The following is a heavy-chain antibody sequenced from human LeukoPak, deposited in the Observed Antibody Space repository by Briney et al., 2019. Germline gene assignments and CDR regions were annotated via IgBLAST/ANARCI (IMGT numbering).Heavy chain of an antibody. D-gene: IGHD5-18*01. CDR3: ARGGYSYGYMGYFDY. J-gene: IGHJ4*02. Sequence: ASVKVSCKASGYTFNIYGIGWVRQAPGQGLEWMGWISAYNGNTSYAQKLQGRATMTTDTSTSTAYMELRSLRSDDTAVYYCARGGYSYGYMGYFDYWGQGTLVTVSS. CDR1: GYTFNIYG. CDR2: ISAYNGNT. V-gene: IGHV1-18*01.